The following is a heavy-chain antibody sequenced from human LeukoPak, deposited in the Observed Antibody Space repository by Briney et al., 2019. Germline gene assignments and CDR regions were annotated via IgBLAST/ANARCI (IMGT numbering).Heavy chain of an antibody. D-gene: IGHD1-26*01. J-gene: IGHJ4*02. CDR3: ASEIVGATEARDY. CDR1: GFTFSSYS. V-gene: IGHV3-21*01. Sequence: PGGSLRLSCAASGFTFSSYSMNWVRQAPGKGLEWVSSISSSSSYIYYADSVKGRFTISRDNTKNSLYLQMNSLRAEDTAVYYCASEIVGATEARDYWGQETLVTVSS. CDR2: ISSSSSYI.